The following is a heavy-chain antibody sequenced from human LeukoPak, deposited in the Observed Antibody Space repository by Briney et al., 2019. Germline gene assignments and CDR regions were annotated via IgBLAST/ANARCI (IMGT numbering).Heavy chain of an antibody. V-gene: IGHV3-11*04. Sequence: GGSLRLSCAASGFTFSDHYMSWIRQAPGEGPEWVSYISTSGSIINYADSVKGRSTISRDNAKNSLFLQMNSLRAEDTAVYYCARGLRAGGDPWGQGTLVTVSS. CDR3: ARGLRAGGDP. CDR1: GFTFSDHY. D-gene: IGHD3-10*01. CDR2: ISTSGSII. J-gene: IGHJ5*02.